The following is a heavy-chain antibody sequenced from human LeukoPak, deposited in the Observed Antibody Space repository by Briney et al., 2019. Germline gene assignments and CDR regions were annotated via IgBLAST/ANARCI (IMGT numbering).Heavy chain of an antibody. CDR2: IYPGDSDT. D-gene: IGHD6-13*01. V-gene: IGHV5-51*01. CDR1: GYSFTTYW. Sequence: GESLKISCKGSGYSFTTYWIAWVRQMPGKGLEWMGMIYPGDSDTRYSPSFEGQVTISADKSISTAYLHWSSLKASDTAMYYCARRAPTGTWGDHWGQGTLVTVSS. J-gene: IGHJ4*02. CDR3: ARRAPTGTWGDH.